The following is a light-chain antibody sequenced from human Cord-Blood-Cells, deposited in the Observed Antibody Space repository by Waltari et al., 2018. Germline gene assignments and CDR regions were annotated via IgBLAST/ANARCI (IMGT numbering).Light chain of an antibody. J-gene: IGLJ3*02. CDR1: SSDVGSYNL. CDR3: CSYAGSSTFGV. CDR2: EGS. Sequence: QSALTQPASVSGSPGQSITISCTGTSSDVGSYNLVSWYQQHPGKAPKLMIYEGSKRPSGVSNRFTVSNSGNTASLTISGLQAEDEADYYCCSYAGSSTFGVFGGGTKLTVL. V-gene: IGLV2-23*03.